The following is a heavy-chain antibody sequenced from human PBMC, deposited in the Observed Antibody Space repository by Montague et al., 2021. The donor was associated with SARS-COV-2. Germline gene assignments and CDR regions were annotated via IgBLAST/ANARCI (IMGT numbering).Heavy chain of an antibody. CDR3: AREGYRSGSFYLDY. V-gene: IGHV3-30*04. D-gene: IGHD1-26*01. CDR2: ISHDESNH. Sequence: SLRLSCAASRLPFNGYAMHWVRQAPGKGLEWLTFISHDESNHRYADSVKGRFTISRDNSKNTLYLQTDSLRPEDTAVYYCAREGYRSGSFYLDYWGQGTLVTVSS. CDR1: RLPFNGYA. J-gene: IGHJ4*01.